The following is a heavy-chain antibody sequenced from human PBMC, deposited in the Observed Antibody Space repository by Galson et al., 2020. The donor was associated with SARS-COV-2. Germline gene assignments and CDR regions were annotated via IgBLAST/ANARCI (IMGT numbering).Heavy chain of an antibody. CDR3: ARPKTYNFESYYYAMDV. J-gene: IGHJ6*02. D-gene: IGHD1-1*01. CDR1: GFTFSAYA. V-gene: IGHV3-30-3*01. Sequence: TGGSLRLSCAASGFTFSAYAMHWVRQAPGKGLEWVALISRDGSNKYNAESVKGRFTISRDNSKNTLYLQMNSLRAEDTAVYYCARPKTYNFESYYYAMDVWGQGTTVTVSS. CDR2: ISRDGSNK.